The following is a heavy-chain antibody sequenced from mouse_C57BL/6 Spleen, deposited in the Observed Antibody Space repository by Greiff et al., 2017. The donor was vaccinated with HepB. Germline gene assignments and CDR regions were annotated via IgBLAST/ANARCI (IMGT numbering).Heavy chain of an antibody. CDR3: AREPSLGSVVAKNFDV. Sequence: VQLQQSGAELVKPGASVKLSCKASGYTFTSYWMHWVKQRPGQGLERIGMIHPNSGSTNYNEKFKSKATLTVDKSSSTAYMQLSSLTSEDSAVYYCAREPSLGSVVAKNFDVWGTGTTVTVSS. V-gene: IGHV1-64*01. D-gene: IGHD1-1*01. CDR1: GYTFTSYW. J-gene: IGHJ1*03. CDR2: IHPNSGST.